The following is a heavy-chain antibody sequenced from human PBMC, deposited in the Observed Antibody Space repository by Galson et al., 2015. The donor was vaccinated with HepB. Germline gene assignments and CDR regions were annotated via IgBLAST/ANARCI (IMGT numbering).Heavy chain of an antibody. CDR3: AREGFHYDFWSGYYSTLDY. Sequence: SVKVSCKASGGTFSSYAISWVRQAPGQGLEWMGRIIPILGIANYAQKFQGRVTITADKSTSTAYMELSSLRSEDTAVYYCAREGFHYDFWSGYYSTLDYWGQGTLVTVSS. CDR2: IIPILGIA. J-gene: IGHJ4*02. V-gene: IGHV1-69*04. CDR1: GGTFSSYA. D-gene: IGHD3-3*01.